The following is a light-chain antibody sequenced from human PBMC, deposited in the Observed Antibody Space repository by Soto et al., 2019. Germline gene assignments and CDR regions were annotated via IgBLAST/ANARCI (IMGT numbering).Light chain of an antibody. Sequence: EIVLTQSPDTLSLFPGERATLSCRASQSVSSTYLAWYQQKPGQAPRPLISAASSRATGTPDRFSGSGSGTDFTLTISRLEPEDFAVYYCQQYVSSRWTFGQGTKVEIK. J-gene: IGKJ1*01. CDR3: QQYVSSRWT. CDR2: AAS. CDR1: QSVSSTY. V-gene: IGKV3-20*01.